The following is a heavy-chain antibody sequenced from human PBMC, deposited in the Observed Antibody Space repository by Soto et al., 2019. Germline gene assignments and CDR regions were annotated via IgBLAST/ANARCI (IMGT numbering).Heavy chain of an antibody. CDR3: ARGPDYEGYFDY. D-gene: IGHD3-22*01. Sequence: ASVKVSCKASGNTVPNYAIHWVRQAPGQRLEWMGWINGGNGNTYYSEHFRGRVTFTRDTSAGTVYMQLSSLTSEDTAVYYCARGPDYEGYFDYWGRGTLVTVSS. V-gene: IGHV1-3*01. CDR1: GNTVPNYA. J-gene: IGHJ4*02. CDR2: INGGNGNT.